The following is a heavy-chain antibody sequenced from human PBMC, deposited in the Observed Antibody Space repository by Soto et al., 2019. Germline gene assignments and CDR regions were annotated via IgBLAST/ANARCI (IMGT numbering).Heavy chain of an antibody. CDR3: ASSPPCGSALGGWFDP. Sequence: QVQLVQSGAEVKKPGASVRVSCKASGYTFTSYCLHWVRQAPGQGLEWMGIINAGQGLAWMGIINARGASRGYAQNFQDRVTMTMDTSASTVHMELSSLGSGDTAMYYCASSPPCGSALGGWFDPWGQGTLVTVSS. D-gene: IGHD3-16*01. CDR1: GYTFTSYC. V-gene: IGHV1-46*01. CDR2: INAGQGLAWMGIINARGASR. J-gene: IGHJ5*02.